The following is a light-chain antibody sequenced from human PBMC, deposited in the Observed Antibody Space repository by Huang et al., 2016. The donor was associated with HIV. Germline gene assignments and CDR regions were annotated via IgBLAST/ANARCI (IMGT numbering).Light chain of an antibody. J-gene: IGKJ1*01. CDR3: QQSYSTPWT. V-gene: IGKV1-39*01. CDR1: QKINTY. CDR2: DAF. Sequence: DIQMTQSPSSLSASVGDRITITCRTSQKINTYLNWYQQTPGKAPKLLIYDAFNLQTGVPSRFSGSGSGTEFALNIRGLQPEDFATYYCQQSYSTPWTFGQGTKVEIK.